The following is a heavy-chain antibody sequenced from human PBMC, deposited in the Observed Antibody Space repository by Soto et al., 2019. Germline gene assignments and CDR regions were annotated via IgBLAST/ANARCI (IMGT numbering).Heavy chain of an antibody. J-gene: IGHJ4*02. CDR2: IYYSGST. CDR1: GGSISSYY. CDR3: ATRYAVNFDY. Sequence: VQLQESGPGLVKPSETLSLTCTVSGGSISSYYWSWIRQPPGKGLERIGYIYYSGSTNYNPSLKSRVSISVDSSKDQCSLTLSSVTASDTVVYYFATRYAVNFDYWGQGTLVTVSS. V-gene: IGHV4-59*01. D-gene: IGHD2-8*01.